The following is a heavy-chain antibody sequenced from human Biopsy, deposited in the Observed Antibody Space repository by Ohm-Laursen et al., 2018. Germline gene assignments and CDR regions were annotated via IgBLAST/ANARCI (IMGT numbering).Heavy chain of an antibody. Sequence: SETLSLTCTVSGDSINSSYWSWIRQAPGQGLEWIGIISNSGNTNYNPYLKSRVTISADTSKNQFSLKLGSVTVADTAVFYCARRVSGGRSFDYWGQGSRVTVSS. CDR1: GDSINSSY. CDR3: ARRVSGGRSFDY. V-gene: IGHV4-59*08. J-gene: IGHJ4*02. D-gene: IGHD2-15*01. CDR2: ISNSGNT.